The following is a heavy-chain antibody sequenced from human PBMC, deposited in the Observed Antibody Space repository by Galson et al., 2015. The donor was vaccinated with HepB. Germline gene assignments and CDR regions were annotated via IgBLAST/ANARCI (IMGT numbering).Heavy chain of an antibody. CDR3: ARETPWNVMVRGVIMTSYYFDN. D-gene: IGHD3-10*01. V-gene: IGHV3-7*03. CDR2: IKQHGSEK. CDR1: GFAFSSYW. J-gene: IGHJ4*02. Sequence: SLRLSCAASGFAFSSYWMSWVRQAPGKGLEWVANIKQHGSEKHYVASVKGRFTISRDNAKNSLYLEMNSLRDEDTAVYYCARETPWNVMVRGVIMTSYYFDNWGQGTLVTVSS.